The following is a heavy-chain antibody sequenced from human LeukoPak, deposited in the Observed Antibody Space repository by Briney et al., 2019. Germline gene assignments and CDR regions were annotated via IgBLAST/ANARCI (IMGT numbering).Heavy chain of an antibody. CDR2: ISSSSSYI. D-gene: IGHD4-17*01. Sequence: GGSLRLSCAASGFTFSSYSMNWVRQAPGKGLEWVSSISSSSSYIYYADSVKGRFTISRDNAKNSLYLQMNSLRAEDTAVYCCARRDYGDYPDAFDIWGQGTMVTVSS. CDR1: GFTFSSYS. V-gene: IGHV3-21*01. CDR3: ARRDYGDYPDAFDI. J-gene: IGHJ3*02.